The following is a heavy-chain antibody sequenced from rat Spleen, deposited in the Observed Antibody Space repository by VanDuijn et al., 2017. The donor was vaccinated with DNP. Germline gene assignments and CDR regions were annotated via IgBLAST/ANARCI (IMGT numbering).Heavy chain of an antibody. D-gene: IGHD1-2*01. Sequence: EVQLQESGPGLVKPSQSLSLTCSVTDYSITSSYRWNWIRKFPGNKLEWMGYINSAGSTNYNPSLKSRISFTRDTSKNQFFLQVNSVTTEDTATYYCARSTIAALYAMDAWGQGTSVTVSS. CDR1: DYSITSSYR. CDR3: ARSTIAALYAMDA. CDR2: INSAGST. V-gene: IGHV3-3*01. J-gene: IGHJ4*01.